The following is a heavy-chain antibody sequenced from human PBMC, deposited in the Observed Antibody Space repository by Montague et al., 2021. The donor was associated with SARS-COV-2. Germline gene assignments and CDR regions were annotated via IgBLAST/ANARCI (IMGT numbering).Heavy chain of an antibody. CDR2: IRSKANSYAT. V-gene: IGHV3-73*01. J-gene: IGHJ6*02. D-gene: IGHD2-21*02. Sequence: SLRLSCAASGFTFSGSAMNWVRQASGKGLEWVGLIRSKANSYATAYAASVKGGFTISRDDSKNTAYLQMNSLTPGDTAVYYCTRQGDHPWDYYYVMDVWGQGTTVTVSS. CDR1: GFTFSGSA. CDR3: TRQGDHPWDYYYVMDV.